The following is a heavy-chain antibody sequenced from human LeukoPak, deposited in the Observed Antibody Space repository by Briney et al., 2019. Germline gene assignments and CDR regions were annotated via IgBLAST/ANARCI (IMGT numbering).Heavy chain of an antibody. CDR2: IYYSGST. CDR1: GGSISSSSYY. Sequence: SETLSLTCTVSGGSISSSSYYWGWVCQPPGKGLEWIGSIYYSGSTYYNPSLKSRVTISVDTSKNQFSLKLSSVTAADTAVYYCARVLTGYYRYDYWGQGTLVTVSS. CDR3: ARVLTGYYRYDY. D-gene: IGHD3-9*01. J-gene: IGHJ4*02. V-gene: IGHV4-39*01.